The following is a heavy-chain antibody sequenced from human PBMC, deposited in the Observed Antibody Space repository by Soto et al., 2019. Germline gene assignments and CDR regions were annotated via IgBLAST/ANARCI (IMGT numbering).Heavy chain of an antibody. CDR2: ISSSSSTI. D-gene: IGHD2-2*01. V-gene: IGHV3-48*01. CDR1: GFTFSSYS. CDR3: ARGAGYCSSTSCPRDDFDI. J-gene: IGHJ3*02. Sequence: EVQLVESGGGLVQPGGSLRLSCAASGFTFSSYSMNWVRQAPGKGLEWVSYISSSSSTIYYADSVKGRFTISRDNAKNSLYLQMNSLRAEDTAVYYCARGAGYCSSTSCPRDDFDIWGQGTMVTVSS.